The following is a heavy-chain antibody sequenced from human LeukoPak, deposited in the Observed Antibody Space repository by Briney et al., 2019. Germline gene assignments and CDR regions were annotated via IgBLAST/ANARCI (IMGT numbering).Heavy chain of an antibody. Sequence: GGSLRLSCAVSGFIFNNYAMSWVRQAPGKGLEWVSYISSSSSTIYYADSVKGRFTISRDNAKNSLYLQMNSLRAEDTAVYYCARRYSGSRKEVDYWGQGTLVTVSS. CDR1: GFIFNNYA. CDR3: ARRYSGSRKEVDY. J-gene: IGHJ4*02. V-gene: IGHV3-48*01. CDR2: ISSSSSTI. D-gene: IGHD1-26*01.